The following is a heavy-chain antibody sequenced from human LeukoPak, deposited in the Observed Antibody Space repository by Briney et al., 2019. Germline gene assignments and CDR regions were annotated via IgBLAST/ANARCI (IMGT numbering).Heavy chain of an antibody. D-gene: IGHD3-10*01. CDR2: INPNSGGT. J-gene: IGHJ5*02. CDR3: AIWGVRGINWFDP. V-gene: IGHV1-2*02. Sequence: ASVKVSCKASGYTFTGYCMHWVRQAPGQGLEWMGWINPNSGGTNYAQKFQGRVTMTRDTSISTAYMELSRLRSDDTAVYYCAIWGVRGINWFDPWGQGTLVTVSS. CDR1: GYTFTGYC.